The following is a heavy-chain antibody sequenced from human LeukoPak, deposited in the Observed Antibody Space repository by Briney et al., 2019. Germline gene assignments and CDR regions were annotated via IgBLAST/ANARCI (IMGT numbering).Heavy chain of an antibody. CDR3: ARDLDLNWFDP. J-gene: IGHJ5*02. V-gene: IGHV3-48*03. CDR2: ISSSGSTI. Sequence: GGSLRLSCAASGFTFSSYEMNWVRRAPGKGLEWVSYISSSGSTIYYADSVKGRFTISRDNAKNSLYLQMNSLRAEDTAVYYCARDLDLNWFDPWGQGTLVTVSS. CDR1: GFTFSSYE. D-gene: IGHD1-1*01.